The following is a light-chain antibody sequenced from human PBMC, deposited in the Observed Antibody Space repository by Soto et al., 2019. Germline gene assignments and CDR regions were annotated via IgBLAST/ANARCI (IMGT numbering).Light chain of an antibody. CDR2: DAS. Sequence: EIVLTQSPATLSLSPGERATLSCRASQSVRSYLAWYQQKPGQPPRLLIYDASNRATGIPARFSGSGSGTDFTLTISPLEPEDFAVYYCQQRSNWPPLTFGGGTKVEIK. J-gene: IGKJ4*01. V-gene: IGKV3-11*01. CDR3: QQRSNWPPLT. CDR1: QSVRSY.